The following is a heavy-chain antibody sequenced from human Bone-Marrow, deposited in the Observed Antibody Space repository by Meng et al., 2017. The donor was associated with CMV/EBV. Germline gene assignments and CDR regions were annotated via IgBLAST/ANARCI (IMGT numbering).Heavy chain of an antibody. J-gene: IGHJ6*02. Sequence: GESLKISCAASGFTFSSYEMNWVRQAPGKGLEWVSYISSSGSTIYYADSVKGRFTISRDNAKNSLYLQMNSLRAEDTAVYYCARDRIVVVPAADHYYYYGMDVWGQGNTVNVSS. CDR1: GFTFSSYE. V-gene: IGHV3-48*03. CDR2: ISSSGSTI. CDR3: ARDRIVVVPAADHYYYYGMDV. D-gene: IGHD2-2*01.